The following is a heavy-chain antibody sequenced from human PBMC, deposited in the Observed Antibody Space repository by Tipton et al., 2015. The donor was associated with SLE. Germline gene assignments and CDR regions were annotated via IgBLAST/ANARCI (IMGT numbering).Heavy chain of an antibody. D-gene: IGHD6-19*01. J-gene: IGHJ3*02. CDR2: VYSSGST. CDR1: GGSISSYY. V-gene: IGHV4-59*01. Sequence: GLVKPSVTLSLTCTVSGGSISSYYWSWIRQPPGKGLEWIGYVYSSGSTNYNPSLNSRLTISSDTSKNQFSLKLSSVTAADTAVYYCAREEGQWDAFDIWGQGTMVTVSS. CDR3: AREEGQWDAFDI.